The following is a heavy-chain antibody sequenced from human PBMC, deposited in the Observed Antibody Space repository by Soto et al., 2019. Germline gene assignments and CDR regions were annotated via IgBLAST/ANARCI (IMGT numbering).Heavy chain of an antibody. CDR1: GFTFSSYA. Sequence: HLGGSLRFSGAAPGFTFSSYAMSWVRQAPGKGLEWVSAISGSGGSTYYADSVKGRFTISRDNSNNTLYLKMNSLRAEDTAVSYCAKDVGDCSGGSCLTWYFDYWGQGTLVTVSS. J-gene: IGHJ4*02. V-gene: IGHV3-23*01. CDR3: AKDVGDCSGGSCLTWYFDY. CDR2: ISGSGGST. D-gene: IGHD2-15*01.